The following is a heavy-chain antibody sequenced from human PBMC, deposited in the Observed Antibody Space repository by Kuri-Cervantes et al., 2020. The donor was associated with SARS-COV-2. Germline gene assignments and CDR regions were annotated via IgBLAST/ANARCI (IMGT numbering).Heavy chain of an antibody. J-gene: IGHJ6*02. D-gene: IGHD2-2*01. V-gene: IGHV1-2*04. CDR3: ARDRHPRRRYCSSTSCYGDYYYYGMDV. CDR2: INPNSGGT. CDR1: GYTFTGYY. Sequence: ASVKVSCKASGYTFTGYYMHWVRQAPGQGLEWMGWINPNSGGTNYAQKFQGWVTMTRDTSISTAYMELSRLRSDDTAVYYCARDRHPRRRYCSSTSCYGDYYYYGMDVWGQGTTGTVSS.